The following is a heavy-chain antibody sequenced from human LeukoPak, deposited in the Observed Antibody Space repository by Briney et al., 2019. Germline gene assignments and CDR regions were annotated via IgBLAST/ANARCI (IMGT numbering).Heavy chain of an antibody. Sequence: PGGSLRLSCAASGFTFSDYYMSWIRQAPGKGLEWVSYISSSGSTIYYADSVKGRFTISRDNAKNSLYLQMNRLRAEDTAVYYCATPPPQYSSGWYVPSWGQGTLVTVSS. CDR3: ATPPPQYSSGWYVPS. J-gene: IGHJ5*02. CDR2: ISSSGSTI. CDR1: GFTFSDYY. V-gene: IGHV3-11*04. D-gene: IGHD6-19*01.